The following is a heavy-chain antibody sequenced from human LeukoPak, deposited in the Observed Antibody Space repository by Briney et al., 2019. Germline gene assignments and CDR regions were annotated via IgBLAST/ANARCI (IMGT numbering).Heavy chain of an antibody. D-gene: IGHD3-22*01. V-gene: IGHV4-59*01. CDR3: ARESYSSGYYGYHDAFDI. CDR2: IYYSGST. Sequence: SETLSLTCTVSGGSISSYYWSWIRQPPGKGLEWIGYIYYSGSTNYNPSLKSRVTISVDTSKNQFSLKLSSVTAADTAVYYCARESYSSGYYGYHDAFDIWGQGTMVTVSS. CDR1: GGSISSYY. J-gene: IGHJ3*02.